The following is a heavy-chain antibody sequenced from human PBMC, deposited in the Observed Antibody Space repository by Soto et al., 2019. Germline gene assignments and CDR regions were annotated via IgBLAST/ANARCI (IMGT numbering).Heavy chain of an antibody. J-gene: IGHJ5*02. CDR2: INAGNGNT. V-gene: IGHV1-3*01. CDR1: GYTFTSYA. Sequence: ASVKVSGKASGYTFTSYAMHWVRQAPGQRLEWMGWINAGNGNTKYSQKFQGRVTITRDTSASTAYMELSSLRSEDTAVYYCARSPMVATGDDWFDPWGQGTLVTAPQ. CDR3: ARSPMVATGDDWFDP. D-gene: IGHD5-12*01.